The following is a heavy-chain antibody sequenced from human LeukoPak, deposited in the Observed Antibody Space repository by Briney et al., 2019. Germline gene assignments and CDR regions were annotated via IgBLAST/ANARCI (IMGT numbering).Heavy chain of an antibody. CDR2: ISSSSYI. J-gene: IGHJ5*02. CDR1: GFTFSSYS. Sequence: GGSLRLSCAASGFTFSSYSMNWVRQAPGKGLEWVSSISSSSYIYYADSVKGRFTISRDNAKNSLYLQMNSLRAEDTAVYYCASGYCSSTSCYRFDPWGQGTLVTVSS. D-gene: IGHD2-2*02. CDR3: ASGYCSSTSCYRFDP. V-gene: IGHV3-21*01.